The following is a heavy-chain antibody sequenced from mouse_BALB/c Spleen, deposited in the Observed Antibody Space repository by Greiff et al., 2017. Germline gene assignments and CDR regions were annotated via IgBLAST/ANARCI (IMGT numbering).Heavy chain of an antibody. J-gene: IGHJ1*01. CDR1: GFTFSSYT. CDR2: ISNGGGST. CDR3: ARHEGLRPYWYFDV. V-gene: IGHV5-12-2*01. Sequence: VQLKESGGGLVQPGGSLKLSCAASGFTFSSYTMSWVRQTPEKRLEWVAYISNGGGSTYYPDTVKGRFTISRDNAKNTLYLQISSLKSEDTAMYYCARHEGLRPYWYFDVWGAGTTVTVSS. D-gene: IGHD2-4*01.